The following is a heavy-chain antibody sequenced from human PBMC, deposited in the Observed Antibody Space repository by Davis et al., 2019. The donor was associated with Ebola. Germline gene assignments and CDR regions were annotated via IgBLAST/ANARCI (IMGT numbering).Heavy chain of an antibody. V-gene: IGHV4-59*08. CDR1: GGSISGYY. D-gene: IGHD2/OR15-2a*01. Sequence: SETLSLTCTVSGGSISGYYWSWIRQPPGKGLEWIGYIYYSGRTNYNSSLKSRVTISVDSSKNQFSLKVNSVTAADAAVYYCARHMVESNTFYDSWGQGTLVTVSS. J-gene: IGHJ4*02. CDR2: IYYSGRT. CDR3: ARHMVESNTFYDS.